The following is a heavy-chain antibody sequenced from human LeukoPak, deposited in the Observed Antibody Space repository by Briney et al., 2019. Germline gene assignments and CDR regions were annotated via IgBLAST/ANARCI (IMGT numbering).Heavy chain of an antibody. CDR1: GLTFSTYW. CDR2: VKHDGSEK. CDR3: AKHNIDY. V-gene: IGHV3-7*03. Sequence: GGSLRLSCAVSGLTFSTYWMSWVRQAPGQGLEWVANVKHDGSEKYYVDSVKGRFTISRDNAKNSLFLQMNSLRAEDTAVYYCAKHNIDYWGQGTLVTVSS. D-gene: IGHD1-1*01. J-gene: IGHJ4*02.